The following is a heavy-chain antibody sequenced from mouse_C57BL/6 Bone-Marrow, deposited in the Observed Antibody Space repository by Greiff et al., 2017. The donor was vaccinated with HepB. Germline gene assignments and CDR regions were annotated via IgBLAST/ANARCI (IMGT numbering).Heavy chain of an antibody. CDR3: ASALLLRPYYFDY. Sequence: EVHLVESGGDLVKPGGSLKLSCAASGFTFSSYGMSWVRQTPDKRLEWVATISSGGSYTYYPDSVKGRFTISRDNAKNTLYLQMSSLKSEDTAMYYCASALLLRPYYFDYWGQGTTLTVSS. CDR2: ISSGGSYT. J-gene: IGHJ2*01. D-gene: IGHD1-1*01. V-gene: IGHV5-6*01. CDR1: GFTFSSYG.